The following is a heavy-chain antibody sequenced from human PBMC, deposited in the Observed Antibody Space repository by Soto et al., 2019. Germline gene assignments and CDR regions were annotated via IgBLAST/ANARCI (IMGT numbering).Heavy chain of an antibody. J-gene: IGHJ4*02. Sequence: PSQTLALTCAISGDSVSSNTAAWNWIRSSPSRGLVWLGRTYYRSNWRHDYAVSVKSRITVNPDTSKNHFSLQLNSVTPDDTAVYSCARGVAGSGFDLWGQGTLVTVSS. CDR3: ARGVAGSGFDL. CDR2: TYYRSNWRH. D-gene: IGHD6-19*01. V-gene: IGHV6-1*01. CDR1: GDSVSSNTAA.